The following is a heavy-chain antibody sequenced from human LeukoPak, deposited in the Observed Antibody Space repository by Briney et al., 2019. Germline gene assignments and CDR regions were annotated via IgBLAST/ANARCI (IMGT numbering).Heavy chain of an antibody. CDR3: VVITWDY. CDR2: ISSSGSTI. V-gene: IGHV3-48*03. D-gene: IGHD3-22*01. CDR1: GFTFSTYE. J-gene: IGHJ4*02. Sequence: TGGSLRLSCAASGFTFSTYEMNWVRQAPGKGLEWVSYISSSGSTIYYADSVKGRFTISRDNAENSLYLQMNSLRAEDTAIYYCVVITWDYWGRGTLVTVSS.